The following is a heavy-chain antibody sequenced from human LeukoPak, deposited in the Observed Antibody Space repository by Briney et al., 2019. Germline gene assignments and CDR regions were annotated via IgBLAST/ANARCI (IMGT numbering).Heavy chain of an antibody. CDR1: GFTFSTYG. V-gene: IGHV3-30*02. Sequence: PGGSLRLSCGASGFTFSTYGMHWVRQAPGKGLEWVAFIRYDGSIKYYADSVKGRFTISRDNAKNSLYLQMNSLRAEDTAVYYCASYPYSRAFDIWGQGTMVTVSS. D-gene: IGHD1-26*01. J-gene: IGHJ3*02. CDR2: IRYDGSIK. CDR3: ASYPYSRAFDI.